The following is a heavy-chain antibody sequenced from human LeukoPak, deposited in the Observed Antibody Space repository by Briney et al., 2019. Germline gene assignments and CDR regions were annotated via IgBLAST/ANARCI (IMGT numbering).Heavy chain of an antibody. CDR2: IYYSGST. J-gene: IGHJ4*02. Sequence: PSETLSLTCTVSGGSISSSSYYWGWIRQPPGKGLEWIGSIYYSGSTYYNPSLKSRVTISVDTSKNQFSLKLSSVTAADTAVYYCARLDYSNEGGVDYWGQGTLVTVSS. CDR3: ARLDYSNEGGVDY. V-gene: IGHV4-39*01. CDR1: GGSISSSSYY. D-gene: IGHD4-11*01.